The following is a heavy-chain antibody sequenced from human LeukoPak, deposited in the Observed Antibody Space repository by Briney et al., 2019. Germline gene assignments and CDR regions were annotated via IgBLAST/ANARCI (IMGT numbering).Heavy chain of an antibody. J-gene: IGHJ4*02. Sequence: SETLSLTCTVSGYSISSGYYWGWIRQPPGKGLEWIGSIYHSGSTYYNPSLKSRVTISVDTSKNQFSLKLSSVTAADTAVYYCASFFGVVNQFDYWGQGTLVTVSS. D-gene: IGHD3-3*01. V-gene: IGHV4-38-2*02. CDR1: GYSISSGYY. CDR3: ASFFGVVNQFDY. CDR2: IYHSGST.